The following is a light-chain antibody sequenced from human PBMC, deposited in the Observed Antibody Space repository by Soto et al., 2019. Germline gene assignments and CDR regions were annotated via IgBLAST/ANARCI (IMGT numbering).Light chain of an antibody. J-gene: IGKJ1*01. V-gene: IGKV3-15*01. CDR1: QSVNSN. Sequence: DIVMTQSPATLSVSPGERATLSCRASQSVNSNLAWYQQKAGQAPRLLIYGTSTRATGIPARFSGSGSGTDFTLTISSLQFEDFSVYYCQQYNNWPETFGQGTKVEIK. CDR3: QQYNNWPET. CDR2: GTS.